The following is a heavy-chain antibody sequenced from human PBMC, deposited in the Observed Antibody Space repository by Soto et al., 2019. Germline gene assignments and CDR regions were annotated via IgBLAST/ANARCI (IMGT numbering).Heavy chain of an antibody. CDR3: AADPNTAAAAFDI. V-gene: IGHV1-58*01. D-gene: IGHD6-13*01. Sequence: SVKVSCKASGFTFTSSAVQWVRQARGQRLEWIGWIVVGSGNTNYAQKFQERVTITRDMSTSTAYMELSSLRSEDTAVYYCAADPNTAAAAFDIWGQGTMVTVSS. J-gene: IGHJ3*02. CDR2: IVVGSGNT. CDR1: GFTFTSSA.